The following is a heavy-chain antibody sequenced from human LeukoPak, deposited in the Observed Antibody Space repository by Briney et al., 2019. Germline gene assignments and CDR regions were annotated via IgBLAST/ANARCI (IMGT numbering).Heavy chain of an antibody. D-gene: IGHD3-10*01. Sequence: LRLSCAASGFTFSDYYMSWIRQAPGKGLEWIGYIYHSGSTYYNPSLKSRVTISVDRSKNQFSLKLSSVTAADTAVYYCARGRSFGDGAFWGQGTMVTVSS. CDR1: GFTFSDYY. J-gene: IGHJ3*01. CDR3: ARGRSFGDGAF. CDR2: IYHSGST. V-gene: IGHV4-30-2*01.